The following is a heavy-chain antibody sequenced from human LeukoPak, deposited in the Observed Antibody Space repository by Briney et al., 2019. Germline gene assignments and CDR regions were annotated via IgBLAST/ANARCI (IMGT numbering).Heavy chain of an antibody. CDR3: ARGPGLRLGELSSADFDY. J-gene: IGHJ4*02. Sequence: GASVKVSCKASGYTFTNYYMHWVRQAPGQGLEWMGIINPSAGSTSYAQKFQGRVTMTRDTSISTAYMELSRLRSDDTAVYYCARGPGLRLGELSSADFDYWGQGTLVTVSS. D-gene: IGHD3-16*02. CDR2: INPSAGST. CDR1: GYTFTNYY. V-gene: IGHV1-46*01.